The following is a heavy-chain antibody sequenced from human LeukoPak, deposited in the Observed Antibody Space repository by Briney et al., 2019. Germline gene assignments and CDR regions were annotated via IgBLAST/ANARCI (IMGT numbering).Heavy chain of an antibody. CDR1: GFIFSSYG. J-gene: IGHJ4*02. Sequence: GGSLRLSCAASGFIFSSYGMNWVRQAPGKGLEWVSSISSSSSYIYYADSVKGRFTISRDNAKNSLYLQMNNQRAEDTAVYFCAGSGYSSGYYGNWGQGTLVTVSS. D-gene: IGHD3-22*01. V-gene: IGHV3-21*01. CDR2: ISSSSSYI. CDR3: AGSGYSSGYYGN.